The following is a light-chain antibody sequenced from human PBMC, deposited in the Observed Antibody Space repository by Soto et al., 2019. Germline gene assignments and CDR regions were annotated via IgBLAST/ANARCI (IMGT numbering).Light chain of an antibody. Sequence: QSALAQPASVSGSPGQSITITCTVTRSDIGRYNYVSWYQQRPGKAPKLLIYEVTYRPSGVSARFSGSKSGSTASLTISGLQAEDEADYYCSSYSTTTSPHVLFGGGTKVTVL. J-gene: IGLJ2*01. CDR3: SSYSTTTSPHVL. V-gene: IGLV2-14*01. CDR1: RSDIGRYNY. CDR2: EVT.